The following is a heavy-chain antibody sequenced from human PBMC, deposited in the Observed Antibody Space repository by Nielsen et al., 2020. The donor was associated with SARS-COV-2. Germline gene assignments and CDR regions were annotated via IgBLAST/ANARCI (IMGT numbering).Heavy chain of an antibody. CDR3: SRGAAALKPYNWFDP. J-gene: IGHJ5*02. D-gene: IGHD6-13*01. Sequence: SCAISGDSVSSNSAAWNWIRQSPSRGLEWLGRTYCRSKWYHDYAVSVKSRITINPDTSKNQFSLQLNSVTPEDTAVYYCSRGAAALKPYNWFDPWGQGTLVTVSS. V-gene: IGHV6-1*01. CDR1: GDSVSSNSAA. CDR2: TYCRSKWYH.